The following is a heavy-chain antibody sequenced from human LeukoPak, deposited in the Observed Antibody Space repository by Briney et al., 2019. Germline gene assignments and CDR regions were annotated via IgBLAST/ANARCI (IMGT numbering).Heavy chain of an antibody. CDR1: GGSISSHY. J-gene: IGHJ6*03. D-gene: IGHD6-13*01. V-gene: IGHV4-59*11. CDR2: IYYSGST. Sequence: SETLSLTCTVSGGSISSHYWSWIRQPPGKGLEWIGYIYYSGSTNYNPSLKSRVTISVDTSKNQFSLKPSSVTAADTAVYYCARADSSSWYQSPYYYYYMDVWGKGTTVTVSS. CDR3: ARADSSSWYQSPYYYYYMDV.